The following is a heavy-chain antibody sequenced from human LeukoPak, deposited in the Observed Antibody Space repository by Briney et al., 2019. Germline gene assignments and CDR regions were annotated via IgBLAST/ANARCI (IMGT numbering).Heavy chain of an antibody. V-gene: IGHV3-23*01. CDR3: AKEAGKVYIAVAGTDY. CDR1: GFTFSSYA. D-gene: IGHD6-19*01. CDR2: ISGSGGST. Sequence: GGSLRLSCAASGFTFSSYAMSWVRQAPGKGLEWVSAISGSGGSTYYADSVKGRFTISRDSSKNTLYLQMNSLRAEDTAVYYCAKEAGKVYIAVAGTDYWGQGTLVTVSS. J-gene: IGHJ4*02.